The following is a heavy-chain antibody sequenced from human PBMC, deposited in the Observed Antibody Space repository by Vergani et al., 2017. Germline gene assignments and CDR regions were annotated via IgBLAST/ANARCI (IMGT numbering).Heavy chain of an antibody. CDR1: GFTFDTYT. D-gene: IGHD3-10*01. J-gene: IGHJ1*01. CDR3: TTAXGLYYLHGEYFQY. Sequence: EVQLLESGGGLVQPGGSRRLSCAGSGFTFDTYTMGYVRQAPGKGLEWVATISSGGGDIFYADSVKGRFTISRDNSKNTLFLQMNSLKDEDTAVYYCTTAXGLYYLHGEYFQYWGRGTLVSVSS. CDR2: ISSGGGDI. V-gene: IGHV3-23*01.